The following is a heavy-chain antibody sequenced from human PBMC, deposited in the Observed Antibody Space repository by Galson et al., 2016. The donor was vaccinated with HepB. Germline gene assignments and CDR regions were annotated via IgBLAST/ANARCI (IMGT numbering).Heavy chain of an antibody. V-gene: IGHV4-30-4*01. CDR3: ARGPTVTTDF. D-gene: IGHD4-17*01. Sequence: EWIAYIYSGGSTHYNPSLRSRSFISVDTPKNQFSLNLNSVTAADTAVYYCARGPTVTTDFWGQGTLVTVSS. J-gene: IGHJ4*02. CDR2: IYSGGST.